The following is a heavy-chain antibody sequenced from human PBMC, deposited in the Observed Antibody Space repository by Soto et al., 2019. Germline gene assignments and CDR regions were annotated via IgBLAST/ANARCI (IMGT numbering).Heavy chain of an antibody. Sequence: QITLKESGPTLVKPTQTLTLTCTFSGFSLTTRGVGVAWIRQPPGKALEWLALIFWDDDKWYSPSLKNRLTITEDTSKNQVVLTMTNMDPMDTATYYWAHRPRVYAYYFDYWGQGALVTVAA. CDR1: GFSLTTRGVG. D-gene: IGHD4-17*01. J-gene: IGHJ4*02. CDR2: IFWDDDK. CDR3: AHRPRVYAYYFDY. V-gene: IGHV2-5*02.